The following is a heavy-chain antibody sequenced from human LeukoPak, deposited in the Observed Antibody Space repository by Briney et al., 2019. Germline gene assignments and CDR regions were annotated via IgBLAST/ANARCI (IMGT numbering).Heavy chain of an antibody. CDR3: AKEPHSSGDWLSLYFDY. D-gene: IGHD3/OR15-3a*01. V-gene: IGHV3-23*01. J-gene: IGHJ4*02. CDR2: ISGSGGST. CDR1: GFTFSSYA. Sequence: SGGSLRLPCAASGFTFSSYAMSWVRQAPGKGLEWVSAISGSGGSTYYADSVKGRFTISRDNSKNTLYLQMNSLRAEDTAIYYCAKEPHSSGDWLSLYFDYWGQGTLVTVSS.